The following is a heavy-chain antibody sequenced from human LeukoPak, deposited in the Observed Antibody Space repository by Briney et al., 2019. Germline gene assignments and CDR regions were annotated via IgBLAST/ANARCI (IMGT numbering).Heavy chain of an antibody. Sequence: SETLSLTCAVYGGSCSGYYWSWIRQPPGKGLEWIGEINHSGCTNYNPSLKSRVTISVDTSKNQFSLKLSSVTAADTAVYYCARVTSYSSLRHWGQGTLVTVSS. D-gene: IGHD6-19*01. CDR3: ARVTSYSSLRH. V-gene: IGHV4-34*01. J-gene: IGHJ4*02. CDR1: GGSCSGYY. CDR2: INHSGCT.